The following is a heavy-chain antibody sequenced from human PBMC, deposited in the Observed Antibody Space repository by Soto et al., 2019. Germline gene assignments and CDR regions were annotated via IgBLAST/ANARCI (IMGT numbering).Heavy chain of an antibody. J-gene: IGHJ4*02. D-gene: IGHD3-22*01. V-gene: IGHV4-59*04. Sequence: PSETLSLTCTVSGGSISPYYWSWIRQPPGKGLEWIGYVHYSGSTYYNPSLKSRVTISVDTSKNQFSLKLSSVTAADTAVYYCMLGSGWKDFDYWGQGTLVTVSS. CDR2: VHYSGST. CDR3: MLGSGWKDFDY. CDR1: GGSISPYY.